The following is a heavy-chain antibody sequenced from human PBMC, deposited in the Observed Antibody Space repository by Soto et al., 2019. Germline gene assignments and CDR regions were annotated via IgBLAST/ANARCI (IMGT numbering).Heavy chain of an antibody. CDR1: GYTFTSYY. D-gene: IGHD2-15*01. CDR2: INPSGGST. Sequence: ASVKVSCKASGYTFTSYYMHWVRQAPGQGLEWMGIINPSGGSTSYAQKFQGRVTMTRDTSTSTVYMELSSLRSEDTAVYYCARGAVVVVAALRQPFLLGYWGRGTLVTVSS. CDR3: ARGAVVVVAALRQPFLLGY. V-gene: IGHV1-46*01. J-gene: IGHJ4*02.